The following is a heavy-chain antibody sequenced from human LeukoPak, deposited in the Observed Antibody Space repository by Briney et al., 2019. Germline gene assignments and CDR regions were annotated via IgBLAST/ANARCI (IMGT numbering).Heavy chain of an antibody. CDR3: AKDLYTSRYACCFDY. V-gene: IGHV3-23*01. CDR2: VSGGGSST. CDR1: GFTFSNYA. J-gene: IGHJ4*02. D-gene: IGHD6-13*01. Sequence: GGSLRLSCVASGFTFSNYAMNWVLQAPGKGLEWVSGVSGGGSSTYYADSVKGRFTISRDNSKNMLYLQMNSLRAEDTAVYYCAKDLYTSRYACCFDYWGQGTLVTVSS.